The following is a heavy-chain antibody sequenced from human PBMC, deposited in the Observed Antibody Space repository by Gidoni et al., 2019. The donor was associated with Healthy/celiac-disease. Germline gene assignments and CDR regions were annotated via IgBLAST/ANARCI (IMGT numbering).Heavy chain of an antibody. Sequence: QLQLQESGSGLVKPSQTLSLTCAVSGGSISSGGYSWRWIRQPPGKGLEWIGYIYHSGSTYYNPSLKSRVTISVDRSKNQFSLKLSSVTAADTAVYYCARSRLDYDFWSGNSYYFDYWGQGTLVTVSS. J-gene: IGHJ4*02. CDR1: GGSISSGGYS. V-gene: IGHV4-30-2*01. CDR2: IYHSGST. D-gene: IGHD3-3*01. CDR3: ARSRLDYDFWSGNSYYFDY.